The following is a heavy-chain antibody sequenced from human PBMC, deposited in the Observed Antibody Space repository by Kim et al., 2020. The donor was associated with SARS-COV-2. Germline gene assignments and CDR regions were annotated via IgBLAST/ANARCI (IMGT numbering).Heavy chain of an antibody. D-gene: IGHD3-22*01. Sequence: QKFQGRVTITADESTCTAYMELSSLRSEDTAVYYCARGGPYYDSSGPIDYWGQGTLVTVSS. J-gene: IGHJ4*02. V-gene: IGHV1-69*01. CDR3: ARGGPYYDSSGPIDY.